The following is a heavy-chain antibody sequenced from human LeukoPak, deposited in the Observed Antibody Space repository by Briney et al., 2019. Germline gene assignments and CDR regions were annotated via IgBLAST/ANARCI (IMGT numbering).Heavy chain of an antibody. CDR3: ASDTLSTSSFDY. CDR1: GCTFSSCS. V-gene: IGHV3-48*01. D-gene: IGHD2-2*01. CDR2: SSRSSTSI. Sequence: GGSLRLSCAASGCTFSSCSMNWGRQAPGKGLEWGSYSSRSSTSIYYADSVKGRFTISRDNAKNSLYLKMNSLRAEETAAYYCASDTLSTSSFDYWGQGTLVTVSS. J-gene: IGHJ4*02.